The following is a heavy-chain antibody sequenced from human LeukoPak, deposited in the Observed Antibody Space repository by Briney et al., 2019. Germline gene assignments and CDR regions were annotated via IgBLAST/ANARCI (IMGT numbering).Heavy chain of an antibody. CDR3: ARDRLIAVAGTADSYYYYYGMDV. CDR1: GGSISSYY. J-gene: IGHJ6*02. V-gene: IGHV4-59*01. Sequence: PSETLSLTCTVSGGSISSYYWSWIRQPPGKGLEWIGYIYYSGSTNYNPSLKSRVTISVDTSKNQFPLKLSSVTAADTAVYYCARDRLIAVAGTADSYYYYYGMDVWGQGTTVTVSS. CDR2: IYYSGST. D-gene: IGHD6-19*01.